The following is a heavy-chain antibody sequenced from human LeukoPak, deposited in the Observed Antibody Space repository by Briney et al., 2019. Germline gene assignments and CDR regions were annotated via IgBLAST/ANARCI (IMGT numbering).Heavy chain of an antibody. CDR1: GGSFSGYY. CDR2: INHSGST. J-gene: IGHJ4*02. V-gene: IGHV4-34*01. Sequence: SGTLSLTCAVYGGSFSGYYWSWIRQPPGKGLEWIGEINHSGSTNYNPSLKSRVTISVDTSKNQFSLKLSSVTAADTAVYYCARPGTTVTTFDYWGQGTLVTVSS. CDR3: ARPGTTVTTFDY. D-gene: IGHD4-17*01.